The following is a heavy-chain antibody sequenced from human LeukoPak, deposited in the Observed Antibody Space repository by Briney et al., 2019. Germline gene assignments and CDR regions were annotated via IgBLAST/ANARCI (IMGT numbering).Heavy chain of an antibody. CDR3: ARDSDYGDYFDH. Sequence: GGSLRLSCAASAFTFSAYTMNWVRLAPGKGLEWGSSISSSRTYIYYADSVKGRFTISRDNAKNSLYLQMNSLRAEDTALYFCARDSDYGDYFDHWGQGTLVTVSS. J-gene: IGHJ4*02. CDR1: AFTFSAYT. CDR2: ISSSRTYI. V-gene: IGHV3-21*06. D-gene: IGHD4-17*01.